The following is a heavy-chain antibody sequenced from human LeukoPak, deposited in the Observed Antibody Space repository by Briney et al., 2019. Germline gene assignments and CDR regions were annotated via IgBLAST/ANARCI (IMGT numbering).Heavy chain of an antibody. CDR3: AVLGDIVVVPAAIEYFQH. CDR2: FDPEDGET. V-gene: IGHV1-24*01. D-gene: IGHD2-2*02. J-gene: IGHJ1*01. CDR1: GYTLTELS. Sequence: ASVKVSCKVSGYTLTELSMHWVRQAPGKGLEWMGGFDPEDGETIYAQKFQGRVTMTEDTSTDTAYMELSSLRSEDTAVYYCAVLGDIVVVPAAIEYFQHWGQGTLVTVSS.